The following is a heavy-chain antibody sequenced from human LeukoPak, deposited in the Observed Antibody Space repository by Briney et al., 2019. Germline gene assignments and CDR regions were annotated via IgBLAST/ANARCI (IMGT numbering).Heavy chain of an antibody. J-gene: IGHJ4*02. Sequence: SETLSLTCTVSGGSISSSSYYWGWIRQPPGKGLEWIGSIYYSGSTYYNPSLKSRVTISVDTSKNQFSLKLSSVTAADTAVYYCVRGATIINYWGQGTLVTVSS. CDR1: GGSISSSSYY. V-gene: IGHV4-39*07. CDR2: IYYSGST. CDR3: VRGATIINY. D-gene: IGHD5-12*01.